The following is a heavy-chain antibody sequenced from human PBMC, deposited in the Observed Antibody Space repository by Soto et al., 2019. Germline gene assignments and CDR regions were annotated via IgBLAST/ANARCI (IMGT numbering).Heavy chain of an antibody. D-gene: IGHD1-26*01. CDR1: GATFGTFS. J-gene: IGHJ1*01. CDR3: ACDVRELAVQ. CDR2: IIPILDVS. V-gene: IGHV1-69*02. Sequence: QVQLVQSGADMKKPGSSVKVSCKASGATFGTFSVSWVRQAPGQGLEWMGRIIPILDVSKYTQKFQGRVRVTAENSTHTVFMDLTNLLYNDTAVYFCACDVRELAVQWGQCTAVTVSS.